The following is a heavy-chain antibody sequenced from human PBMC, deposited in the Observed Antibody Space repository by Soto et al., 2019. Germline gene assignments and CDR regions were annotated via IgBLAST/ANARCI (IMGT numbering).Heavy chain of an antibody. Sequence: GGSLRLSCAASGFPFSSYGMHWVRQAPGKGLEWVAVIWYDGSNKYYADPVKGRFTISRDNSKNTLYLQMNSLRTEDTAVYYCARALDFWSAYFDYWGQGSLVTVSS. J-gene: IGHJ4*02. CDR3: ARALDFWSAYFDY. CDR1: GFPFSSYG. D-gene: IGHD3-3*01. CDR2: IWYDGSNK. V-gene: IGHV3-33*01.